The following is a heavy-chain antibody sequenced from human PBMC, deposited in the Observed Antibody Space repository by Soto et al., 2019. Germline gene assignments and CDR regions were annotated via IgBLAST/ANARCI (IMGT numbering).Heavy chain of an antibody. J-gene: IGHJ4*02. CDR2: IYTSGST. CDR3: ARGGQYYDSSGYYY. Sequence: SETLSLTCTVSGGSISSYYWSWIRQPAGKGLEWIGRIYTSGSTNYNPSLKSRVTMSVDTSKNQFSLKLSSVTAADTAVYYCARGGQYYDSSGYYYWGQGTLVTVSS. D-gene: IGHD3-22*01. CDR1: GGSISSYY. V-gene: IGHV4-4*07.